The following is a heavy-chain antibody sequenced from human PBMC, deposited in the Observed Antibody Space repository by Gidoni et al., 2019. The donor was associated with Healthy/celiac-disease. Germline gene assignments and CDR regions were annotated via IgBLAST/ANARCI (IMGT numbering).Heavy chain of an antibody. CDR3: ASRPDYDFWSGYYGPYS. Sequence: EGQLVESGGGLVQPGGSLRLSCAASGFTVSSNYMSWVRQAPGKGLEWVSVIYSGGSTYYADSVKGRFTISRDNSKNTLYLQMNSLRAEDTAVYYCASRPDYDFWSGYYGPYSWGQGTLVTVSS. CDR2: IYSGGST. CDR1: GFTVSSNY. J-gene: IGHJ5*02. V-gene: IGHV3-66*02. D-gene: IGHD3-3*01.